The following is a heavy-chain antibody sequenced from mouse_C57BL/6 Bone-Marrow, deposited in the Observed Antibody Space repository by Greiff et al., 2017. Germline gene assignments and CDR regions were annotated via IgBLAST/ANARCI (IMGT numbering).Heavy chain of an antibody. V-gene: IGHV1-15*01. CDR1: GYTFTDYE. CDR3: TRGDYGSSPWFAY. J-gene: IGHJ3*01. Sequence: QVQLQQPGAELVRPGASVTLSCKASGYTFTDYEMHWVKQTPVHGLEWIGAIDPETGGTAYNQKFKGQAILTADKSSSTAYMELRSLTSEDSAVYYWTRGDYGSSPWFAYWGQGTLVTVSA. D-gene: IGHD1-1*01. CDR2: IDPETGGT.